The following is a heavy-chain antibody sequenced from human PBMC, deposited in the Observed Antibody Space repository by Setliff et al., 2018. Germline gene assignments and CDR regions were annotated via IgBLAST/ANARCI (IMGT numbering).Heavy chain of an antibody. CDR3: AKRGHYSSSDGLSFDF. Sequence: PGGSLRLSCAASGFTFSDYYMSWIRQAPGKGLEWVSHISSGGSGIYYADSVKGRFTISRDRSKNTVYLQMNRLRAEDTAVYYCAKRGHYSSSDGLSFDFWGQGTQVTVS. D-gene: IGHD6-6*01. J-gene: IGHJ4*02. CDR1: GFTFSDYY. CDR2: ISSGGSGI. V-gene: IGHV3-11*01.